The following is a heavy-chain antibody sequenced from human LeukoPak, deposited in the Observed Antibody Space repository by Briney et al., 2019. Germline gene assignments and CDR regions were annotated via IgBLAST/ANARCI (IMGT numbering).Heavy chain of an antibody. J-gene: IGHJ4*02. D-gene: IGHD4-17*01. V-gene: IGHV3-30*02. CDR1: GFTFSSYG. CDR2: IRYDGSNK. CDR3: AVWDYGDYFFDY. Sequence: GGSLRLSCAASGFTFSSYGMHWVRQAPGKGLEWVAFIRYDGSNKYYADSVKGRFTISRDNSKNTLYLQMNSLRAEDTAVYYCAVWDYGDYFFDYWGQGTLVTVSS.